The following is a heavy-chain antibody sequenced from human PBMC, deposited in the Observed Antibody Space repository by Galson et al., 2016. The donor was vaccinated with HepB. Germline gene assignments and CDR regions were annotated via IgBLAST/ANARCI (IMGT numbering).Heavy chain of an antibody. CDR3: AGDLPYFDLWRGYHGTGNYFDP. D-gene: IGHD3-3*01. CDR2: INAGNGNT. CDR1: GYTFTSYA. V-gene: IGHV1-3*01. Sequence: SVKVSCKASGYTFTSYAIHWVRQAPGQRLEWMGWINAGNGNTKHSQNFQGRVTITSDTSASTAYMELSGLSSEDTAVYFCAGDLPYFDLWRGYHGTGNYFDPWGQGTLVTVSS. J-gene: IGHJ5*02.